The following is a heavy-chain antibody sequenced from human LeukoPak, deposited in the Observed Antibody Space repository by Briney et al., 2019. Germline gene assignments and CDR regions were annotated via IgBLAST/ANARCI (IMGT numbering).Heavy chain of an antibody. CDR2: IYHSGST. D-gene: IGHD2-2*01. CDR3: ARLGYCSSTSCYYFDY. J-gene: IGHJ4*02. Sequence: SETLSLTCAVSGYSISSGYYWGWIRQPPGKGLEWIGSIYHSGSTYYNPSLKSRVTISVDTSKNQFSLKLSSVTAADTAGYYCARLGYCSSTSCYYFDYWGQGTLVTVSS. CDR1: GYSISSGYY. V-gene: IGHV4-38-2*01.